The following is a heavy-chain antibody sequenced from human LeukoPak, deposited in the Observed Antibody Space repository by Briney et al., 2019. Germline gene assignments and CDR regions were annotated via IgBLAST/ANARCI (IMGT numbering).Heavy chain of an antibody. D-gene: IGHD4/OR15-4a*01. J-gene: IGHJ5*02. CDR1: GGSISSSSYY. V-gene: IGHV4-39*01. CDR2: ISYSGST. CDR3: ARHMVGTTDST. Sequence: SETLSLTCTVSGGSISSSSYYWVWIRQPPGKGLEWIGTISYSGSTYHNPSLKSRVTISVDTSKNHLSLKLSSVTAADTAVFYCARHMVGTTDSTWGQGTLVTVSS.